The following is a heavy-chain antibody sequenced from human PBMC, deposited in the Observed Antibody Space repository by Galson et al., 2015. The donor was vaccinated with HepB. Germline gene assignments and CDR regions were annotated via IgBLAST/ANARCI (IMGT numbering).Heavy chain of an antibody. CDR3: AKGSRGWYQLPILDY. D-gene: IGHD2-2*01. V-gene: IGHV3-23*01. CDR2: ISGSGGST. Sequence: SLRLSCAASGFTFSSYAMSWVRQAPGKGLEWVSAISGSGGSTYYADSVKGRFTISRDNSKNTLYLQMNSLRAEDTAVYYCAKGSRGWYQLPILDYWGQGTLVTVSS. CDR1: GFTFSSYA. J-gene: IGHJ4*02.